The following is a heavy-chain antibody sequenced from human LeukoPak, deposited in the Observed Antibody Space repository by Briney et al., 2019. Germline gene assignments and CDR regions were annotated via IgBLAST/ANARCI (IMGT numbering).Heavy chain of an antibody. J-gene: IGHJ4*02. D-gene: IGHD6-6*01. CDR1: GFTFSDFW. Sequence: GGSLRLSCAASGFTFSDFWMHWVRQAPGKGLVWVSRINSGGTVTNYADSVKGRLTISRDNSKNTLYLQMNSLRAEDTAVYYCARDPYSSSSLSPPDYWGQGTLVTVSS. CDR3: ARDPYSSSSLSPPDY. V-gene: IGHV3-74*01. CDR2: INSGGTVT.